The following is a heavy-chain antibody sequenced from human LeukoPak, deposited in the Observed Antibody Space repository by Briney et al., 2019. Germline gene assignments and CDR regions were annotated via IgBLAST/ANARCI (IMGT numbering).Heavy chain of an antibody. CDR3: ARAGDHVLYGGTDM. Sequence: SQTLSLTCAISGDSVSSNSAAWNWIRQSPSRGLEWLGRTYYRSKWYNDYAVSVKSRITINPDTSKSQFSLQLNSVTPEDTAVYYCARAGDHVLYGGTDMWGLGTMVTVSS. J-gene: IGHJ3*02. D-gene: IGHD4-23*01. CDR1: GDSVSSNSAA. V-gene: IGHV6-1*01. CDR2: TYYRSKWYN.